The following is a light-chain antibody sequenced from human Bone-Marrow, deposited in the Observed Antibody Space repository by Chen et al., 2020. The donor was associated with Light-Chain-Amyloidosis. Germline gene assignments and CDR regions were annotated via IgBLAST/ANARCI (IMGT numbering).Light chain of an antibody. J-gene: IGLJ2*01. V-gene: IGLV3-25*03. Sequence: SYALTHPPSVSVSPGPPARITCSGDDLPTKYAYWYQQKPGQAPVLVIHRDTERPSGISERFSGSSSGTTATLTISGVQAEDEADYHCQSADSSGTYEVIFGGGTKLTVL. CDR2: RDT. CDR3: QSADSSGTYEVI. CDR1: DLPTKY.